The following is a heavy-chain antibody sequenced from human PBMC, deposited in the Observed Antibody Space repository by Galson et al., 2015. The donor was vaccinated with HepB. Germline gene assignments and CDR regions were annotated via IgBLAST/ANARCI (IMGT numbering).Heavy chain of an antibody. J-gene: IGHJ4*02. CDR2: IYYSGST. D-gene: IGHD3-16*01. V-gene: IGHV4-31*03. CDR1: GGSISSGGYY. Sequence: TLSLTCTVSGGSISSGGYYWSWIRQHPGKGLEWIGYIYYSGSTYYNPSLKSRVTISVDTSKNQFSLKLSSVTAADTAVYYCARDSRRLGAVDYWGQGTLVTVSS. CDR3: ARDSRRLGAVDY.